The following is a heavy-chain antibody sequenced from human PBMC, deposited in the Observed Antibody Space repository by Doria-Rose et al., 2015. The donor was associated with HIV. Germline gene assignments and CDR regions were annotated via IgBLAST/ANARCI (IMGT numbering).Heavy chain of an antibody. Sequence: QESGPVLVKPTETLTLTCTVSGVSLSSPGMGVSWIRQPPGKALEWLATIFSDDERSYQTSLKSRLTISRGTSKGQVVLTMTDMDPVDTATYYCARIKSSRWYHKYYFDFWGQGTLVIVSA. CDR2: IFSDDER. CDR3: ARIKSSRWYHKYYFDF. V-gene: IGHV2-26*01. J-gene: IGHJ4*02. CDR1: GVSLSSPGMG. D-gene: IGHD6-13*01.